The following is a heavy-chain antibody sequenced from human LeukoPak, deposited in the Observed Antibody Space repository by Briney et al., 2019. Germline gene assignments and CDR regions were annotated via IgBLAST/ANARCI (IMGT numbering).Heavy chain of an antibody. CDR2: IYAGDTI. CDR1: GFTFSSYG. J-gene: IGHJ4*02. Sequence: GGSLRLSCAASGFTFSSYGMSWVRQAPGKGLEWVSVIYAGDTIKYADSVKGRFINSRDNSKNTVYLQMNSLRAEDTALYYCATIGTGDYREDSWGQGTLVTVSS. V-gene: IGHV3-66*01. D-gene: IGHD3/OR15-3a*01. CDR3: ATIGTGDYREDS.